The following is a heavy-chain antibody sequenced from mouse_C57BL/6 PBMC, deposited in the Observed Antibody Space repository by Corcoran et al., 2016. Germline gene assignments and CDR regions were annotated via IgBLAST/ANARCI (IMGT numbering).Heavy chain of an antibody. CDR3: ARVLITTGLFDY. CDR1: AHSITSDYY. CDR2: ISHDGSN. J-gene: IGHJ2*01. D-gene: IGHD1-1*01. Sequence: DVQRLESEPGLGKPSQSLSLTCSFTAHSITSDYYGYWIRQFPGNKLESMGYISHDGSNNYNPSLKNRISITRDTSKNQFCLKLNSVTTEDTATYYCARVLITTGLFDYWGQGTTLTVSS. V-gene: IGHV3-6*01.